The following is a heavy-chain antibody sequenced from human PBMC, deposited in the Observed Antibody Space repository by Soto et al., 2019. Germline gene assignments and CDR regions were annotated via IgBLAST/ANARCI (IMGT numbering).Heavy chain of an antibody. Sequence: ASVKVSCKASGYTFTGYYMHWVRQAPGQGLEWMGWINPNSGGTNYAQKFRGRVTMTRDTSISTAYMELSRLRSEDTAVYYCARRLDYDFWSGSFPYGMDVWGQGTTVTGS. J-gene: IGHJ6*02. D-gene: IGHD3-3*01. CDR2: INPNSGGT. CDR3: ARRLDYDFWSGSFPYGMDV. V-gene: IGHV1-2*02. CDR1: GYTFTGYY.